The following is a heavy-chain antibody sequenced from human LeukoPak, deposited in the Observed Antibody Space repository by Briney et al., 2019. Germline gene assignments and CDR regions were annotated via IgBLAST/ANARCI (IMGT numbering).Heavy chain of an antibody. CDR3: ARFSQYYDSPTHYLDY. CDR1: GAPITRYY. V-gene: IGHV4-59*08. D-gene: IGHD2/OR15-2a*01. J-gene: IGHJ4*02. Sequence: SETLSLTCTVSGAPITRYYWSWVRQPPGAGLEWLAYIYYTGSTNYNPSLKTRLTISVDTSKNQFSLRLNSVTAADTAVYYCARFSQYYDSPTHYLDYWGQGILVTVSS. CDR2: IYYTGST.